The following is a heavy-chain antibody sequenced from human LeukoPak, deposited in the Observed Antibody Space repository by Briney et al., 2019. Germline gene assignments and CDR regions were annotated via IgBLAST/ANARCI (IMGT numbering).Heavy chain of an antibody. V-gene: IGHV1-18*01. Sequence: ASVKVSCKASGYTFTNYGISWVRQDPGQGLEWMVWISAYNGNTKYAQKFQSRVTMTTDTSTNTVNMELRSLRSDDTAVFYCARSGSHNYYYYGMDVWGQGTTVIVSS. CDR3: ARSGSHNYYYYGMDV. J-gene: IGHJ6*02. D-gene: IGHD1-26*01. CDR2: ISAYNGNT. CDR1: GYTFTNYG.